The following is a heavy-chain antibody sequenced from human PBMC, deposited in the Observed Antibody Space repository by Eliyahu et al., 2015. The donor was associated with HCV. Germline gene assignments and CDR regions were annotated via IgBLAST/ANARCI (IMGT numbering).Heavy chain of an antibody. CDR2: IYYSGST. D-gene: IGHD2-2*01. Sequence: QVQLQESGPGLVKPSETLSLTCTVSGGSISSYYWSWIRQPPGKGLEWIGYIYYSGSTNYNPSLKSRVTISVDTSKNQFSLKLSSVTAADTAVYYCARVRGDLVPAAIGGWFDPWGQGTLVTVSS. CDR1: GGSISSYY. CDR3: ARVRGDLVPAAIGGWFDP. J-gene: IGHJ5*02. V-gene: IGHV4-59*01.